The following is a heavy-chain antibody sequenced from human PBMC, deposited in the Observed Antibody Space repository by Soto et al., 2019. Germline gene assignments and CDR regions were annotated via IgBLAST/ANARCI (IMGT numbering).Heavy chain of an antibody. D-gene: IGHD1-1*01. CDR3: VRDGYPAWVYGVDV. V-gene: IGHV3-74*01. CDR2: MNSDGRTT. Sequence: GGSLRLSCAASGFTFSIYGMPGVRQAPGKGLVWVSRMNSDGRTTNYADSVKGRFTISRDNARNTLYLQMNSLRAEDTAVYYCVRDGYPAWVYGVDVWGQGTTVTVSS. CDR1: GFTFSIYG. J-gene: IGHJ6*02.